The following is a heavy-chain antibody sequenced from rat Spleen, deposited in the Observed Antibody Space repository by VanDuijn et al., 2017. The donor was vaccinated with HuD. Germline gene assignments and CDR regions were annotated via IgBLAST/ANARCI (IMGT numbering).Heavy chain of an antibody. J-gene: IGHJ1*01. V-gene: IGHV5-25*01. Sequence: EVQLVESGGGLVQPGRSMKLSCTASGFTFSSYDMAWVRQAPTKGLEWVASISYDGSATYYRDSVKGRFTISRDNAKSTLYLQMDSLRSEDTATYYCTRHSDGGYSPYWYFDFWGPGTMVTVSS. D-gene: IGHD1-11*01. CDR2: ISYDGSAT. CDR3: TRHSDGGYSPYWYFDF. CDR1: GFTFSSYD.